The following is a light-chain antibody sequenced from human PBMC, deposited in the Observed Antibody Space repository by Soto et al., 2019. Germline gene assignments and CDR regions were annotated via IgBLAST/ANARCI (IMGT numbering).Light chain of an antibody. CDR2: EVS. Sequence: QSALTQPASVSGSPGQSITISCTGTSSDIGNYNFVSWYQQHPGKAPKLMIYEVSNRPSGVSNRFSGSKSGNTASLTISGLQAEDEADYYCSSYTSSSIRVFGGGTKLTVL. J-gene: IGLJ3*02. V-gene: IGLV2-14*01. CDR3: SSYTSSSIRV. CDR1: SSDIGNYNF.